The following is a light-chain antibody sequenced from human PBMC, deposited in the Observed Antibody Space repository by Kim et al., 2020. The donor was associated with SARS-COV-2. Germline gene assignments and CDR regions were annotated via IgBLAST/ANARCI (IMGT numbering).Light chain of an antibody. CDR3: NSRDSNDNVV. Sequence: VAVGQTVRITCQGDSLRSYYATWYQQKPGQAPILGIYGKNNRPSGIPDRFSGSSSGNTASLTITGTQAGDEADYYCNSRDSNDNVVFGGGTQLTVL. CDR1: SLRSYY. CDR2: GKN. V-gene: IGLV3-19*01. J-gene: IGLJ2*01.